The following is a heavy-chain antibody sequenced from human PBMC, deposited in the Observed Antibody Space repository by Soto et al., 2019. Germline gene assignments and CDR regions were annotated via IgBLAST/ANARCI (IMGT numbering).Heavy chain of an antibody. Sequence: SETLSLTCTVSGGSISSGDYYWSWIRQPPGKGLEWIGYIYYSGSTYYNPSLKSRVTISVDTSKNQFSPKLSSVTAADTAVYYCARNYYDSSGYFLWGQGTLVTVSS. D-gene: IGHD3-22*01. CDR3: ARNYYDSSGYFL. CDR2: IYYSGST. V-gene: IGHV4-30-4*01. CDR1: GGSISSGDYY. J-gene: IGHJ4*02.